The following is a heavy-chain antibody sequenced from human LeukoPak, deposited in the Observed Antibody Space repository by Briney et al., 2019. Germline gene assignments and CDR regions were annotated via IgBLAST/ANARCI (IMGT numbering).Heavy chain of an antibody. CDR1: GFTFSSYG. Sequence: GGSLRLSCAASGFTFSSYGMTWVRQAPGKGLVWVSRINSDGSSTSYADSVKGRFTISRDNAKNTLYLQMNSLRAEDTAVYYCARGRPYYYGSGSDYWGQGTLVTVSS. D-gene: IGHD3-10*01. J-gene: IGHJ4*02. V-gene: IGHV3-74*01. CDR2: INSDGSST. CDR3: ARGRPYYYGSGSDY.